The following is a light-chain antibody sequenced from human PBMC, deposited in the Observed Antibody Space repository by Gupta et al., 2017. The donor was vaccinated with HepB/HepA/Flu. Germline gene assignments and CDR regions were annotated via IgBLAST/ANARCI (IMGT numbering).Light chain of an antibody. CDR2: GAS. V-gene: IGKV1-16*02. CDR1: QGIRNY. J-gene: IGKJ4*01. Sequence: DIQMTQSPSSLSASVGDRVTITCRASQGIRNYLVWFQQKPGKAPKSLIYGASRLQSGVPSKFSGSGSGTDFTLTINSLQPEDFATYYCHQEDSYPITFGGGTKVEIK. CDR3: HQEDSYPIT.